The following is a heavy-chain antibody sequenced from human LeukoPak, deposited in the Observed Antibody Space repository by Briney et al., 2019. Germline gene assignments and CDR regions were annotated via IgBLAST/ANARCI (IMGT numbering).Heavy chain of an antibody. CDR3: ARGPGYGTRADYFDS. V-gene: IGHV3-7*03. J-gene: IGHJ4*02. Sequence: PGGSLRLSCEASGFTFSVHWMSWVRQAPGKGLEWVPNIHKDGSEKHYVDSVKGRFTLSRDNAKNSLHLQMNSLGADDTAFYYCARGPGYGTRADYFDSWGQGTLVSVSS. D-gene: IGHD2-2*01. CDR2: IHKDGSEK. CDR1: GFTFSVHW.